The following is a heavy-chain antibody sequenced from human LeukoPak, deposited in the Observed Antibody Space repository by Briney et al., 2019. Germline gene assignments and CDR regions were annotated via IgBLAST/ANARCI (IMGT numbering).Heavy chain of an antibody. Sequence: SSETLSLTCAVYGGSFSGYYWSWIRQPPGKGLEWIGEINHSGSTNYNPSLKSRVTISVDTSKNQFSLKLSSVTAADTAVYYCAKSSYCYDSSGYYVAFDIWGQGTMVTVSS. V-gene: IGHV4-34*01. CDR3: AKSSYCYDSSGYYVAFDI. CDR2: INHSGST. D-gene: IGHD3-22*01. CDR1: GGSFSGYY. J-gene: IGHJ3*02.